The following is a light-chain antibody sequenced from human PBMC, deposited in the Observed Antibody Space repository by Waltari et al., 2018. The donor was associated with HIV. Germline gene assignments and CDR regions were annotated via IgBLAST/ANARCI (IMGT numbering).Light chain of an antibody. CDR3: QAFGGT. CDR1: QSVRNR. V-gene: IGKV3-15*01. Sequence: VMTQSPATLSVPPGQRATLSCGASQSVRNRLAWYQQRPGQSPRLLIYDASTRATGVPDRFSASGSGTEFTLTITSLQSEDFALYYCQAFGGTFGPGTRV. CDR2: DAS. J-gene: IGKJ3*01.